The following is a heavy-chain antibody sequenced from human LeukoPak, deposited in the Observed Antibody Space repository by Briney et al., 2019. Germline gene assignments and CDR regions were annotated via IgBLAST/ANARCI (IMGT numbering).Heavy chain of an antibody. V-gene: IGHV3-30*18. CDR3: AKGMRDTAMVKDY. CDR1: GFTFSGYG. CDR2: ISYDGSNK. D-gene: IGHD5-18*01. J-gene: IGHJ4*02. Sequence: PGGSLRLSCAASGFTFSGYGMHWVRQAPGKGLEWVAVISYDGSNKYYADSVKGRFTISRDNSKNTLYLQMNSLRAEDTAVYYCAKGMRDTAMVKDYWGQGTLVTVSS.